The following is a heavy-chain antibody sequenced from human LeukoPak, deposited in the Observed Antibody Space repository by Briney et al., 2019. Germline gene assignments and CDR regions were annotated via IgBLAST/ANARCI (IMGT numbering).Heavy chain of an antibody. CDR1: GFTFSSYW. D-gene: IGHD2-2*03. V-gene: IGHV3-48*01. CDR3: ALGKNFGYHYFDF. CDR2: ITSSGSTT. J-gene: IGHJ4*02. Sequence: GGSLRLSCAASGFTFSSYWMSWVRQAPGKGLEWVSYITSSGSTTHYADSVNGRFTISRDYSKNTLFLQMRSLRPEDTAVYYCALGKNFGYHYFDFWGQGALVTVSS.